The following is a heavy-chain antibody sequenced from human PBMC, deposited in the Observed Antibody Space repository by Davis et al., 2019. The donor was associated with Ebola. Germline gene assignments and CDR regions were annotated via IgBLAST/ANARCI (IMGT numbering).Heavy chain of an antibody. D-gene: IGHD6-13*01. CDR3: ARALMPRSWLDAFDI. J-gene: IGHJ3*02. CDR1: GGSISSYY. Sequence: MPSETLSLTCTVSGGSISSYYWSWIRQPPGKGLEWIGYIYYSGSTNDNPSLKSRVTISVDTSKNQFSLKLSSVTAADTAVYYCARALMPRSWLDAFDIWGQGTMVTVSS. CDR2: IYYSGST. V-gene: IGHV4-59*01.